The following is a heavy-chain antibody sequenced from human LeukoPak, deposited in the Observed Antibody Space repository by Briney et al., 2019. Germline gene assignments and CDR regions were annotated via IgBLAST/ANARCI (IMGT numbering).Heavy chain of an antibody. D-gene: IGHD1-14*01. J-gene: IGHJ6*03. V-gene: IGHV1-2*02. CDR2: INPNSGGT. CDR3: AKSKPTYYYYMDV. CDR1: GYTFTGYD. Sequence: ASVKVSCTASGYTFTGYDMHWVRQAPGQGLEWMGWINPNSGGTNYAQKFQGRVTMTRDTSISTDYMELSRLRSDDTAVYYCAKSKPTYYYYMDVWGKGTTVTVSS.